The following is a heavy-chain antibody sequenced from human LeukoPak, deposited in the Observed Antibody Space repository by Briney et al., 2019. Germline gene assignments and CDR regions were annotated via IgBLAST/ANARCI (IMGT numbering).Heavy chain of an antibody. J-gene: IGHJ4*02. D-gene: IGHD3-22*01. CDR2: IYSGGRT. CDR3: ARESNSGYYLSY. CDR1: GFTVSTNY. V-gene: IGHV3-66*01. Sequence: GALILSCAGSGFTVSTNYMSWVRPAPGKGLEWVSVIYSGGRTYYADSVKGRFTISRDNSKNTLYLQMNSLRAEDTAVYYCARESNSGYYLSYWGQGTLVTVSS.